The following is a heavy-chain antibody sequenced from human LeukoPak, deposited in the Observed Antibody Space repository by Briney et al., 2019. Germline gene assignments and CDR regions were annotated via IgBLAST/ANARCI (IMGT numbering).Heavy chain of an antibody. CDR2: I. Sequence: SETLSLTCTVSGGSISSSSYYWGWIRQPPGKGLEWIGYIYNPSLKSRVTISLDTSKNQFSLKLSSVTAADTAVYYCARSTWLLDKWGQGTLVTVSS. CDR1: GGSISSSSYY. D-gene: IGHD5-12*01. CDR3: ARSTWLLDK. V-gene: IGHV4-61*05. J-gene: IGHJ4*02.